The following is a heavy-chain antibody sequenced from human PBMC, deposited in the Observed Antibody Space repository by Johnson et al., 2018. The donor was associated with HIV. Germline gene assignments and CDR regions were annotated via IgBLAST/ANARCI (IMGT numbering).Heavy chain of an antibody. CDR3: ASTCGGYCPRGDAFDI. CDR1: DFTVSGNY. V-gene: IGHV3-53*01. CDR2: IHSGGTT. D-gene: IGHD2-21*02. Sequence: VQLVESGGGLIQPGGSLRLSCAASDFTVSGNYMSWVRQAPGKGLEWVSLIHSGGTTFYADSVKGRFTISRDNSKNSLYLQMNSLRAEDTAVYYCASTCGGYCPRGDAFDIRGQGTMVTVSS. J-gene: IGHJ3*02.